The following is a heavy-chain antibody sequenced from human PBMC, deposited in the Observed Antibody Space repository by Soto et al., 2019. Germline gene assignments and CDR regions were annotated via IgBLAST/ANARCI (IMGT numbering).Heavy chain of an antibody. J-gene: IGHJ6*02. CDR2: IIPIFGAA. D-gene: IGHD1-26*01. V-gene: IGHV1-69*12. Sequence: QVQLVQSGAEVKKPGSSVKVSCKASGGTFSSYAISWGRQAPGQGLEWMGGIIPIFGAADYEQKYQGRVTITANEPRSTDYMALSSLISEDTPVYDCAGHSGRWPEGEYCSGMDAWGQGTTLTVSS. CDR3: AGHSGRWPEGEYCSGMDA. CDR1: GGTFSSYA.